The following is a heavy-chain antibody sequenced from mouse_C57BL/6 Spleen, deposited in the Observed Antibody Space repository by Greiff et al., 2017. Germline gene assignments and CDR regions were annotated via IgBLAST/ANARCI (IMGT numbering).Heavy chain of an antibody. CDR2: IYPRSGNT. J-gene: IGHJ1*03. V-gene: IGHV1-81*01. D-gene: IGHD1-1*01. CDR3: ARFYYGSSPSYWYFDG. Sequence: QVQLQQSGAELARPGASVKLSCKASGYTFTSYGISWVKQRTGQGLEWIGEIYPRSGNTYYNEKFKGKATLTADKSSSTAYMELRSLTSEDSAVYFCARFYYGSSPSYWYFDGWGTGTTVTVAS. CDR1: GYTFTSYG.